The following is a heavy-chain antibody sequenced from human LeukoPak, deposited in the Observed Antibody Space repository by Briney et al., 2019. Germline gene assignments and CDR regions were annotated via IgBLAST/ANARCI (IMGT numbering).Heavy chain of an antibody. Sequence: GRSLRLSCAASGFTFSSYAMHWVRQAPGKGLEWISSINWKSDNIAYADSVKGRFTVSRDNARNSLHLQMNSLRIEDTALYFCVKDSAGESSDWLDSWGQGTLVTIAS. CDR2: INWKSDNI. CDR1: GFTFSSYA. V-gene: IGHV3-9*01. J-gene: IGHJ5*01. D-gene: IGHD6-19*01. CDR3: VKDSAGESSDWLDS.